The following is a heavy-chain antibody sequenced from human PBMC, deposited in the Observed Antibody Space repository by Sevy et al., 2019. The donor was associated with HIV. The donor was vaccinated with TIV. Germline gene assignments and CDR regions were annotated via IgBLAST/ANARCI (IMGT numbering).Heavy chain of an antibody. V-gene: IGHV3-30*02. J-gene: IGHJ3*01. CDR1: GFTFSRYG. CDR3: AKGLGMVQGALLSDGV. Sequence: GGSLRLSCAASGFTFSRYGMHWVRQAPGKGLEWVAFIRYHGSTKYYAESVKGRFIISRDNSKDTLYLQMNSLRGDDTSLYYCAKGLGMVQGALLSDGVXGQGTMVSVSS. CDR2: IRYHGSTK. D-gene: IGHD3-10*01.